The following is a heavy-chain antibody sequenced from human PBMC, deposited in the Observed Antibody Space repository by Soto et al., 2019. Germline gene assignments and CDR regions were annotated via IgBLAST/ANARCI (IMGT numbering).Heavy chain of an antibody. J-gene: IGHJ6*02. CDR2: IIPIFGTA. Sequence: ASVKVSCKASGGTFSSYAISWVRQAPGQGLEWMGGIIPIFGTANYAQKFQGRVTITADESTSTAYMELSSLRSEDTAVYYCARGEYCSSTSCYIASGTYYYYGMDVWGQGTTVTVSS. D-gene: IGHD2-2*02. CDR1: GGTFSSYA. V-gene: IGHV1-69*13. CDR3: ARGEYCSSTSCYIASGTYYYYGMDV.